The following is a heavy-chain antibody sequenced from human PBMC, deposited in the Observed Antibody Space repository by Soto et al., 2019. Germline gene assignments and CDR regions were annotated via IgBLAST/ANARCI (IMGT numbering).Heavy chain of an antibody. CDR3: AKASQSSSWSIYYFDY. J-gene: IGHJ4*02. D-gene: IGHD6-13*01. CDR1: GFTFSSYA. CDR2: ISGSGSST. V-gene: IGHV3-23*01. Sequence: QPGGSLRLSCAASGFTFSSYAMSWVRQAPGKGLEWVSAISGSGSSTYYADSVKGRFTISRDNSKNTLYLQMNSLRAEDTAVYYCAKASQSSSWSIYYFDYWGQGTLVTVSS.